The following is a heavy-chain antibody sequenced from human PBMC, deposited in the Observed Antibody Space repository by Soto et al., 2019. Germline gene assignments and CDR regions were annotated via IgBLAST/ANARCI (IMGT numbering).Heavy chain of an antibody. D-gene: IGHD3-10*01. CDR3: AIQGRSSVHGMDV. Sequence: GGSLKISCKGSGYSFTSYWIGWVRQIPGKGLEWMGIIYPGDSDTRYSPSFQGQVTISADKSISTAYLQWSSLKASDTAMYYCAIQGRSSVHGMDVWGKGTTLTASS. CDR1: GYSFTSYW. CDR2: IYPGDSDT. J-gene: IGHJ6*04. V-gene: IGHV5-51*01.